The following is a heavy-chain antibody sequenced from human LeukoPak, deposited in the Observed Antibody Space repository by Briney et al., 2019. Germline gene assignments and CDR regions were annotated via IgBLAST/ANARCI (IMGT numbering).Heavy chain of an antibody. Sequence: ASVKVSCKASGYTFTSYGISWVRQAPGQGLEWMGWISAYNGNTNYAQKLQGRVTMTTDTSTSTAYMELRSLRSDDTAVYYCARVARIAAAGKSPGYVDYWGQGTLVTVSS. V-gene: IGHV1-18*01. CDR2: ISAYNGNT. CDR3: ARVARIAAAGKSPGYVDY. CDR1: GYTFTSYG. D-gene: IGHD6-13*01. J-gene: IGHJ4*02.